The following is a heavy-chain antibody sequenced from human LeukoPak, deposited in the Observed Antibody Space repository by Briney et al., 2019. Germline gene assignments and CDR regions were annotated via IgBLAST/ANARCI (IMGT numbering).Heavy chain of an antibody. D-gene: IGHD3-3*01. CDR2: ISGSGGST. J-gene: IGHJ4*02. CDR1: GFTFSSYA. V-gene: IGHV3-23*01. CDR3: ARYDFWSGYSPIDY. Sequence: GGSLRLSCVASGFTFSSYAMSWVRQAPGKGLEWVSAISGSGGSTYYADSVKGRFTISRDNSKNTLYLQMNSLRAEDTAVYYCARYDFWSGYSPIDYWGQGTLVTVSS.